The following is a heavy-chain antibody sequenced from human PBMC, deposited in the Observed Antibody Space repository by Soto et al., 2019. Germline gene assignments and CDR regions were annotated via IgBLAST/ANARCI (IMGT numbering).Heavy chain of an antibody. J-gene: IGHJ2*01. D-gene: IGHD6-19*01. CDR2: INGGGSSI. CDR3: ATPIEDSSSGNYYFDV. Sequence: PGGSLRLSCVASGFTFTSHEMTWVRQAPGKGPEWLSYINGGGSSIYYADSVKGRFTISRDNAKNSLYLQMNRLRGEDSAFYYCATPIEDSSSGNYYFDVWGRGTLVTVSS. V-gene: IGHV3-48*03. CDR1: GFTFTSHE.